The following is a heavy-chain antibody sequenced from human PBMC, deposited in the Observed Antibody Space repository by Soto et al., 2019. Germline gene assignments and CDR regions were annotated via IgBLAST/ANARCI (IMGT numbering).Heavy chain of an antibody. J-gene: IGHJ3*01. Sequence: GGSLRLSCAVSGLTFSSYEMNWVRQAPEKGLEWVSYISPSGTTTYADSVRGRFTISRDNAKNSLYLQMNSLRAEDTAVYYCARGGYCDTTTCYRLNAFDVWGQGTVVTVSS. CDR2: ISPSGTTT. CDR1: GLTFSSYE. D-gene: IGHD2-2*01. CDR3: ARGGYCDTTTCYRLNAFDV. V-gene: IGHV3-48*03.